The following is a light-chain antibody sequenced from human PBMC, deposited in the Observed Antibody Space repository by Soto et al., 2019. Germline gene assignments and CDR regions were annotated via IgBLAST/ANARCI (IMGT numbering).Light chain of an antibody. Sequence: QSVLTQSPSASASLGASVKLTCTLSSEHSSYAIAWHQQQPEKGPRYLMKLNSDGSHSKGDGIPDRFSGSSSGAERYLTISSLQSEDEADYYCQTWGTGRVFGGGTKLTVL. CDR3: QTWGTGRV. J-gene: IGLJ2*01. CDR1: SEHSSYA. CDR2: LNSDGSH. V-gene: IGLV4-69*01.